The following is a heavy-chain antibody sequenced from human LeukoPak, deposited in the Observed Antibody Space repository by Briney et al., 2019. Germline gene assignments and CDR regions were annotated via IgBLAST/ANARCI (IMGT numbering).Heavy chain of an antibody. CDR3: AKDPADGYYFDY. CDR1: GFTFDDYA. J-gene: IGHJ4*02. Sequence: GGSLRLSCAASGFTFDDYAMHWVRQAPGKGLEWVSLISGDGGSAYYADSVKGRFTISRDNSKNSLYLQMNSLRTEDTALYYCAKDPADGYYFDYWGQGTLVTVSS. V-gene: IGHV3-43*02. CDR2: ISGDGGSA.